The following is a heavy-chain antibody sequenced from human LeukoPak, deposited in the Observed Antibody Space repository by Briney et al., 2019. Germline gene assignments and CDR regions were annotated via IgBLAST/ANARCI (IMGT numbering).Heavy chain of an antibody. CDR2: IWYDGSNK. CDR3: AREVPEGSSGHYYYYYGMDV. D-gene: IGHD6-19*01. Sequence: GGSLRLSCAASGLTFSSYGMHWVRQAPGKGLEWVAVIWYDGSNKYYADSAKGRFTISRDNAKNSLYLQMNSLRAEDTAVYYCAREVPEGSSGHYYYYYGMDVWGQGTTVTVSS. CDR1: GLTFSSYG. V-gene: IGHV3-33*01. J-gene: IGHJ6*02.